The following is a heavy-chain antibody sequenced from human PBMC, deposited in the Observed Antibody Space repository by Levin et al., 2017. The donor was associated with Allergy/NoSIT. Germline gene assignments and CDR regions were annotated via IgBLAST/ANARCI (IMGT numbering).Heavy chain of an antibody. CDR1: GFTFSSYW. V-gene: IGHV3-74*01. CDR3: ATSPAGWNWFDP. J-gene: IGHJ5*02. CDR2: IDSDGSST. Sequence: GESLKISCAASGFTFSSYWMHWVRQAPGEGLFWVSRIDSDGSSTSYADSVKGRFTVSRDNAKNTLYLQMNSLRVKDTAVYYCATSPAGWNWFDPWGQGTLVTVAS. D-gene: IGHD2-2*01.